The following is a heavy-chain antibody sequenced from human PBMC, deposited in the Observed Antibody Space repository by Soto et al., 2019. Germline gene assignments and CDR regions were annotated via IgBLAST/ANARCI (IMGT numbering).Heavy chain of an antibody. D-gene: IGHD3-22*01. J-gene: IGHJ6*02. V-gene: IGHV3-23*01. Sequence: PGGSLRLSCAASGFTFSSYAMNWVRQAPGKGLEWVSAISGSGGSTYYADSVKGRFTISRDNSKNTLYLQMNSLRAEDTAVYYCAKCLAMIVLREDYYGMDVWGQGTTVTVSS. CDR3: AKCLAMIVLREDYYGMDV. CDR2: ISGSGGST. CDR1: GFTFSSYA.